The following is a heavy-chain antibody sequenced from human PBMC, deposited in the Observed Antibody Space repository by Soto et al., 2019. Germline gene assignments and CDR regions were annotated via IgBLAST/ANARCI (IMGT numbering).Heavy chain of an antibody. CDR1: GFTVSTNY. CDR2: IYSGGST. Sequence: GGSLRLSCAASGFTVSTNYISWFRQAPGKGLEWVSVIYSGGSTYYADSVKGRFTISRDNSKNTLYLQMNSLRAEDTAVYYCARGKLGDYSYYGMVVWGHGTTVTVSS. D-gene: IGHD1-7*01. CDR3: ARGKLGDYSYYGMVV. J-gene: IGHJ6*02. V-gene: IGHV3-53*01.